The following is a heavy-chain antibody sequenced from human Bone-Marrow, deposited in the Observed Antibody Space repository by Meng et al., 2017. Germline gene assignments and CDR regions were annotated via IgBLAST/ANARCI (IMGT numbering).Heavy chain of an antibody. CDR2: IYPGDSDT. V-gene: IGHV5-51*01. CDR1: GYSFTSYW. CDR3: AGLDDFWSGYHCGWFDP. D-gene: IGHD3-3*01. Sequence: GGSLRLSCKGSGYSFTSYWIGWVRQMPGKGLEWMGIIYPGDSDTRYSPSFQGQVTISADKSISTAYLQWSSLKASDTAMYYCAGLDDFWSGYHCGWFDPWGQGTLVTVSS. J-gene: IGHJ5*02.